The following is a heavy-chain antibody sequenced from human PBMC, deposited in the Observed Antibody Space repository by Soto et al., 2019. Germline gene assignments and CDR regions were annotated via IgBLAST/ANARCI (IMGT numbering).Heavy chain of an antibody. J-gene: IGHJ1*01. CDR1: GGSISSNY. D-gene: IGHD6-13*01. CDR3: ARYRREAVAGYTPDH. Sequence: SETLSLTCTVSGGSISSNYWTWIRQPPGKGLEWIGYVYNSGSTNYNPSLKSRVTISEDTSKSQFSLKVNSMTAADTAVYYCARYRREAVAGYTPDHWGQGILVTVSS. CDR2: VYNSGST. V-gene: IGHV4-59*01.